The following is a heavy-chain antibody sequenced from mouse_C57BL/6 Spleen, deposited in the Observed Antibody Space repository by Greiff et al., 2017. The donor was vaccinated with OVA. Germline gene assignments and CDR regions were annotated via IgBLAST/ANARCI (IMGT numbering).Heavy chain of an antibody. D-gene: IGHD2-10*02. J-gene: IGHJ4*01. CDR1: GFTFSDYY. CDR2: ISNGGGST. CDR3: ARLYDSYAMDY. V-gene: IGHV5-12*01. Sequence: EVNLVESGGGLVQPGGSLKLSCAASGFTFSDYYMYWVRQTPEKRLEWVAYISNGGGSTYYPDTVKGRFTISRDNAKNTLYLQMSRLKSEDTAMYYCARLYDSYAMDYWGQGTSVTVSS.